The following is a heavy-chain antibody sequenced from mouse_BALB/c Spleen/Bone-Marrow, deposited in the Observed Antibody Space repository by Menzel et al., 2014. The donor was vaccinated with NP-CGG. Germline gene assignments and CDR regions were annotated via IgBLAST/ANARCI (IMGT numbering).Heavy chain of an antibody. J-gene: IGHJ1*01. CDR2: INPYNGDT. Sequence: VQLQQSGPELVKPGASVKISCKASGYSFTGYFMNWVMQSHGKSLEWIGRINPYNGDTFYNQKFKGKATLTVDKSSSTAHMELRSLASEDSAVYYCARVTTDWYFDVWGAWTTVTVSS. V-gene: IGHV1-20*02. CDR3: ARVTTDWYFDV. CDR1: GYSFTGYF. D-gene: IGHD1-1*01.